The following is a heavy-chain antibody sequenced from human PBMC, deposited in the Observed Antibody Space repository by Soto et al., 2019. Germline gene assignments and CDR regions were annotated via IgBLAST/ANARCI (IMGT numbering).Heavy chain of an antibody. CDR3: ARGPSPQPYSSSWPSYYYYGMDV. D-gene: IGHD6-13*01. V-gene: IGHV1-46*01. CDR1: GYTFSSYY. Sequence: ASVKVSCKASGYTFSSYYLHWVRQAPGQGLEWMGIINPSGATTSYPQKFQGRVTMTRDTSTSTVYMELSSLRSEDTAVYYCARGPSPQPYSSSWPSYYYYGMDVWGQGTTVTVSS. J-gene: IGHJ6*02. CDR2: INPSGATT.